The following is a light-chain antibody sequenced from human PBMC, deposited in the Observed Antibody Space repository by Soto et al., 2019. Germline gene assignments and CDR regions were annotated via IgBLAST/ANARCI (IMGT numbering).Light chain of an antibody. J-gene: IGLJ3*02. V-gene: IGLV2-14*01. Sequence: QSVLTQPASVSGSPGQSITISCTGTSSDVGGYNYVSWYQHHPGKAPKLMIYEVSNRPSGVSNRFSGSNSGNTASLTISGLQAEDEADYYCSSYTGSSTPVFGGGTKVTVL. CDR3: SSYTGSSTPV. CDR1: SSDVGGYNY. CDR2: EVS.